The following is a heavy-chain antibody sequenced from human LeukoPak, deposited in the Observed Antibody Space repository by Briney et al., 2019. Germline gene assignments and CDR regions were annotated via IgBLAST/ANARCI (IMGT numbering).Heavy chain of an antibody. CDR3: AREAAAGRDPPDY. V-gene: IGHV1-2*02. CDR1: GYTFTGYY. CDR2: INPNSGGT. Sequence: ASVKVPCKASGYTFTGYYMHWVRQAPGQGLEWMGWINPNSGGTNYAQKFQGRVTMTRDTSISTAYMELSRLGSDDTAVYYCAREAAAGRDPPDYWGQGTLVTVSS. D-gene: IGHD6-13*01. J-gene: IGHJ4*02.